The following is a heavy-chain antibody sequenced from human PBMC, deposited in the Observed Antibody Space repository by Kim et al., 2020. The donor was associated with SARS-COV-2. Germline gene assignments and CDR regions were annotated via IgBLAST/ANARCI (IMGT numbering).Heavy chain of an antibody. D-gene: IGHD6-13*01. Sequence: RTYYADSVKGRFTISRDNSKNTLYLQMNSLRAEDTAVYYCARVGAAAGTNYWGQGTLVTVSS. J-gene: IGHJ4*02. V-gene: IGHV3-66*01. CDR3: ARVGAAAGTNY. CDR2: RT.